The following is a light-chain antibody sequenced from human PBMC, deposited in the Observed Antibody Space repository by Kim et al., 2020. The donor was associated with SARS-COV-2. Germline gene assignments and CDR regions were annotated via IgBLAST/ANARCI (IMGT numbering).Light chain of an antibody. J-gene: IGLJ2*01. CDR3: NCRDSSGNHLV. CDR1: SLRNDY. CDR2: GEN. Sequence: ALGQTVRIKCQGDSLRNDYASWYQQKPGQAPVFVIYGENNRPSGIPDRFSGSFSGNTASLTITGAQAEDEADYYCNCRDSSGNHLVFGGGTQLTVL. V-gene: IGLV3-19*01.